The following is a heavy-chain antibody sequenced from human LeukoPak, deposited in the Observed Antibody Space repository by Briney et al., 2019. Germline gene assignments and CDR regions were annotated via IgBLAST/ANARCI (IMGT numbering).Heavy chain of an antibody. CDR1: GGTFSSYT. CDR2: IIPILGIA. CDR3: ARAKSNDGGYYRKHFDY. J-gene: IGHJ4*02. V-gene: IGHV1-69*02. Sequence: GASVKVSCKASGGTFSSYTISWVRQAPGQGLEWMGRIIPILGIANYAQKFQGRVTITADKSTSTAYMELGSLRSEDTAVYYCARAKSNDGGYYRKHFDYWGQGTLVTVSS. D-gene: IGHD3-22*01.